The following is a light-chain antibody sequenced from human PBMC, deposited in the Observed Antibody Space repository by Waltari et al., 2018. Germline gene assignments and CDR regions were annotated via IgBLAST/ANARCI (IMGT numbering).Light chain of an antibody. J-gene: IGKJ4*01. V-gene: IGKV3-15*01. CDR2: GAS. CDR3: QQYYVWPPIT. CDR1: QSVRTN. Sequence: VLLTQSPAYLSVSPGDTVILSCRASQSVRTNLVWYQQKAGQAPRTLIYGASTRASGVPSRFGGSGSETDFTLIISSLQSEDAAVYFCQQYYVWPPITFGGGTKLEI.